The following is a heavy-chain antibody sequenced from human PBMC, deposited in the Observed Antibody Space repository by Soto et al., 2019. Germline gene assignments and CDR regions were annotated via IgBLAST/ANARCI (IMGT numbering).Heavy chain of an antibody. J-gene: IGHJ6*02. Sequence: SETLSLTCTVSGGSISSGDSYWSWIRQSPGKGLEWIGYIYHSGSTYYKSSFRGRVTISVDTSKNQFSLNLNSVTAADTAVYFCAREGASSHSYYYGTDVWGQGTTVTVSS. V-gene: IGHV4-30-4*01. CDR2: IYHSGST. CDR3: AREGASSHSYYYGTDV. CDR1: GGSISSGDSY. D-gene: IGHD3-16*01.